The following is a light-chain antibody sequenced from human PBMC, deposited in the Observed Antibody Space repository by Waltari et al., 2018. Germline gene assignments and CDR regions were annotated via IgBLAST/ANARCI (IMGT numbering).Light chain of an antibody. V-gene: IGKV1-8*01. CDR3: QQYHNYPF. Sequence: AIRITQSPSSLSASTGDRVTITCRASQGISSYLAWYQQKPGKAPKLLIYGASTLQSGVPSRFSGSGSGTDFTLTISCLQSEDFATYYCQQYHNYPFFGGGTRVEIE. CDR2: GAS. CDR1: QGISSY. J-gene: IGKJ4*01.